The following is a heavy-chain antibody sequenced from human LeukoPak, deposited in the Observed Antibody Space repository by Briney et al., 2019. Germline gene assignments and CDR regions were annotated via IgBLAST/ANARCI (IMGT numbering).Heavy chain of an antibody. V-gene: IGHV3-9*01. Sequence: PGGSLRLSCVASGFTFDDYAMHWVRQAPGKGLEWVSGISWNSGSIGYADSVKGRFTISRDNAKNSLYLQMNSLRAEDTALYYCAKSPNYRGGNLLYHWGQGTLVTVSS. CDR1: GFTFDDYA. J-gene: IGHJ5*02. CDR2: ISWNSGSI. CDR3: AKSPNYRGGNLLYH. D-gene: IGHD3-10*01.